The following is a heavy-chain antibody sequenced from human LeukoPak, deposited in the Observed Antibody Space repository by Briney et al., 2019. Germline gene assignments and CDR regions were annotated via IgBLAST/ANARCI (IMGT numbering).Heavy chain of an antibody. J-gene: IGHJ4*02. CDR3: ARVFSSGSFDY. CDR1: GGSISNDY. CDR2: IYYSGST. V-gene: IGHV4-59*01. D-gene: IGHD6-13*01. Sequence: PSETLSLTCSVSGGSISNDYWSWIRLPPGKGLEWIGYIYYSGSTNYNPSLKSRLTISVDTSKNQFSLKLSSVAAADTAVYYCARVFSSGSFDYWGQGTLVTVSS.